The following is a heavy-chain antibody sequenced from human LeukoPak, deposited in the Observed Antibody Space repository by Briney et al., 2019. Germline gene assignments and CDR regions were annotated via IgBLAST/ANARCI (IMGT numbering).Heavy chain of an antibody. CDR3: ASEAPGDCSSTSCYGGYFQH. V-gene: IGHV4-59*01. J-gene: IGHJ1*01. CDR1: GGSISSYY. D-gene: IGHD2-2*01. Sequence: SENLSLTCTVSGGSISSYYWSWIRQPPGKGLEWIGNIYYSGSTNYNPSLKSLVTISVDTSKNQFSLKLSSVTGADTAVYYFASEAPGDCSSTSCYGGYFQHWGKGTLVTVSS. CDR2: IYYSGST.